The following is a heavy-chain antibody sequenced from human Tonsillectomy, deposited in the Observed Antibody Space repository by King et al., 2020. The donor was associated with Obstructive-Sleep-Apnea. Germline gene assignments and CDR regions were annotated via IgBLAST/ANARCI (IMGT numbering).Heavy chain of an antibody. V-gene: IGHV4-4*07. CDR1: GGSTRNYY. CDR3: ARGGELPLDY. Sequence: VQLQESGPGLVKPSETLSLTCTVSGGSTRNYYWSWIRQPAGKGLEWIGRIYDNGSTNYNPSLKRRVTMLVDTSKSQFSLRLSSMTAADTAVYFCARGGELPLDYWGQGTLVTVSS. CDR2: IYDNGST. J-gene: IGHJ4*02. D-gene: IGHD3-10*01.